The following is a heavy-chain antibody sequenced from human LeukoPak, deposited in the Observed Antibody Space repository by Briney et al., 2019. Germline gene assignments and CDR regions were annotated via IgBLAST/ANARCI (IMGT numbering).Heavy chain of an antibody. CDR2: IYTSGST. V-gene: IGHV4-4*07. J-gene: IGHJ4*02. CDR3: ARFHCSGTTCQHLDY. D-gene: IGHD2-15*01. CDR1: GGSISSYY. Sequence: SETLSLTCTVSGGSISSYYWSWIRQPAGKGLEWIGRIYTSGSTNYNPSFKSRVTISLDTPKNQFSLKLTSVTAADTAVYYCARFHCSGTTCQHLDYWGQGTLVTVSS.